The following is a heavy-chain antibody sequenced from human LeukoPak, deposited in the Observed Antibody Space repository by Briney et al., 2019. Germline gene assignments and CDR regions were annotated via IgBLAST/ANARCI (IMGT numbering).Heavy chain of an antibody. Sequence: GGSLRPSCAASGFTFSSSWTHWVSQAPGKGLVWVSRLNSDVSSTNYADSVKGRFTISRDNAKNTLYLQMNSLRAEDTAVYYCARGFGSGSYLGLKFDPWGQGTLVTVSS. D-gene: IGHD3-10*01. CDR2: LNSDVSST. V-gene: IGHV3-74*01. CDR3: ARGFGSGSYLGLKFDP. CDR1: GFTFSSSW. J-gene: IGHJ5*02.